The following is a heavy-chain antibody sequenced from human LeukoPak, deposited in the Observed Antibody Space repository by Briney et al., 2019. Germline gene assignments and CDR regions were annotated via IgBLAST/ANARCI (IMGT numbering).Heavy chain of an antibody. CDR2: IYYSGST. CDR3: ARATIFGVVPYFDY. Sequence: SETLSLTCTVSGGSISSGDYYWSWIRQPPGKGLEWIGYIYYSGSTYYNPSLKSRVTISVDTSKNQFSPKLSSVTAADTAVYYCARATIFGVVPYFDYWGQGTLVTVSS. J-gene: IGHJ4*02. D-gene: IGHD3-3*01. V-gene: IGHV4-30-4*01. CDR1: GGSISSGDYY.